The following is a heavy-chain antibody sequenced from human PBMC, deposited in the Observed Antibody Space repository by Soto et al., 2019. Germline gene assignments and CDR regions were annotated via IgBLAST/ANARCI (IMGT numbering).Heavy chain of an antibody. CDR3: TRAGDSGAWISN. D-gene: IGHD7-27*01. J-gene: IGHJ4*02. CDR1: GYTFTNNG. CDR2: MNTGTGET. V-gene: IGHV1-8*01. Sequence: QVQLVQSGAEVKRPGASVKVSCKASGYTFTNNGINWVRQAAGQGLEWMGWMNTGTGETGYTGEFQGRLAMARDSSITAAYMELASLTSEDTAVYYCTRAGDSGAWISNWGQGALVTVSS.